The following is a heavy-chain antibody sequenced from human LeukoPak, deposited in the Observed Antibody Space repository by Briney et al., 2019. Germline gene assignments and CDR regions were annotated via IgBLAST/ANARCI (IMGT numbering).Heavy chain of an antibody. CDR3: AKERRRVDTAMVRSYYFEN. D-gene: IGHD5-18*01. Sequence: GGSLRLSCAASGFTFSSSAMSWVRQTPGKGLEWVSSITGNGATTYYSDSEKGRFTISRDNSKNTLSLQMNSLRAEDTAVYFCAKERRRVDTAMVRSYYFENWGQGTLVTVSS. V-gene: IGHV3-23*01. CDR1: GFTFSSSA. J-gene: IGHJ4*02. CDR2: ITGNGATT.